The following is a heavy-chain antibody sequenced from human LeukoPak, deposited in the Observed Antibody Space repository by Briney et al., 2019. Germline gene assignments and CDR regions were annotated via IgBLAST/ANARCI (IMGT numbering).Heavy chain of an antibody. J-gene: IGHJ4*02. V-gene: IGHV3-23*01. Sequence: GGTLRLSCAASGFTFSSYGMSWVRQAPGKGLEWVSAISGSAVSTYYADSVKGRFTISRDNSKNALYLQMNSLRVEDTAVYYCAKAVPKAVVTPSFDYWGQGTLVTVSS. CDR1: GFTFSSYG. D-gene: IGHD4-23*01. CDR3: AKAVPKAVVTPSFDY. CDR2: ISGSAVST.